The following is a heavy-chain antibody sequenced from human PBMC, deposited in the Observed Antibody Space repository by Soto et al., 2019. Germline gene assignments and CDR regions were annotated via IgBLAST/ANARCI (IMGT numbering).Heavy chain of an antibody. J-gene: IGHJ4*02. D-gene: IGHD5-12*01. Sequence: SETLSLTCTVSGASISNGDYHWSWIRQPPGKGLEWIGHIYNSGSTYYNPSLRSRLTISIATSENQFSLKLRSVTAADTAVYYCAREGGYDSPHGCWGQGTLVTVSS. V-gene: IGHV4-30-4*01. CDR3: AREGGYDSPHGC. CDR1: GASISNGDYH. CDR2: IYNSGST.